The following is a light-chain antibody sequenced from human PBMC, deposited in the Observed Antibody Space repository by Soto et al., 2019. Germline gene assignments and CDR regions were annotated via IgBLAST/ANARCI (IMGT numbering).Light chain of an antibody. CDR1: TGAVTSAYY. Sequence: QAVVTQEPSLTVSPGGTVTLTCASSTGAVTSAYYPNWFQQKPGQPPRALIYSTINKHSWTPARFSSSLLGGKAALTLSGVQPEDEADYYCLLYLGGANWVFGGGTKLTVL. J-gene: IGLJ3*02. CDR3: LLYLGGANWV. CDR2: STI. V-gene: IGLV7-43*01.